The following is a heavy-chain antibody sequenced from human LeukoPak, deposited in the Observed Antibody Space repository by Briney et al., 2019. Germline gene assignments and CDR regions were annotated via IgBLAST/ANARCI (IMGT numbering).Heavy chain of an antibody. CDR3: ARSTTDTYFDY. CDR2: IYYSGST. Sequence: PSQPLSLICSVSGGSISSGDYFWSWNRQPPGKGLEWIGYIYYSGSTYYNPSLKSLVTISVDTSKNQFSLKLSSVTAADTAVYYCARSTTDTYFDYWGQGTLVTVSS. J-gene: IGHJ4*02. D-gene: IGHD4-11*01. V-gene: IGHV4-30-4*01. CDR1: GGSISSGDYF.